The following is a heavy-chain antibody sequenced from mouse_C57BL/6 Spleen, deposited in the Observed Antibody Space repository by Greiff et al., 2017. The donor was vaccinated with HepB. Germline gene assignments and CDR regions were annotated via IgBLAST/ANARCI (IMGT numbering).Heavy chain of an antibody. Sequence: VQLQQSGPELVKPGASVKISCKASGYSFTGYYMNWVKQSPEKSLEWIGEINPSTGGTTYNQKFKAKATLTVDKSSSTAYMQLKSLTSEDSAVYYCARTGGLRLGYAMDYWGQGTSVTVSS. CDR3: ARTGGLRLGYAMDY. CDR1: GYSFTGYY. D-gene: IGHD2-4*01. CDR2: INPSTGGT. V-gene: IGHV1-42*01. J-gene: IGHJ4*01.